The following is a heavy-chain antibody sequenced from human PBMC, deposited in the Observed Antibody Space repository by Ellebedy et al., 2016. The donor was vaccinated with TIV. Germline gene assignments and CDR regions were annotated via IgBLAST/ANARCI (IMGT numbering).Heavy chain of an antibody. CDR2: IYLGDSDT. V-gene: IGHV5-51*01. J-gene: IGHJ4*02. CDR3: TRHGHDDARPLD. D-gene: IGHD3-3*01. Sequence: PGGSLRLSCKGSGDSFTSHWIGWVRQMPGKGLEWMGIIYLGDSDTKYSPSFQGQVTLSVDKSISTAYLQWSSLKASDTAIYYCTRHGHDDARPLDWGQGTLVTVSS. CDR1: GDSFTSHW.